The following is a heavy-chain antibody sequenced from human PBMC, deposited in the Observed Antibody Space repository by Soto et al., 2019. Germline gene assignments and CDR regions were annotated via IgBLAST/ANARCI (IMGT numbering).Heavy chain of an antibody. CDR2: INPNSGGT. V-gene: IGHV1-2*02. Sequence: ASVKVSCKASGYTFTGYYMHWVRQAPGQGLEWMGWINPNSGGTNYAQKFQGRVTMTRDTSISTAYMELSRLRSDDTAVYYCARDPGSTSRYTDSGGMDVWGQGPTVTVPS. CDR1: GYTFTGYY. J-gene: IGHJ6*02. D-gene: IGHD2-2*02. CDR3: ARDPGSTSRYTDSGGMDV.